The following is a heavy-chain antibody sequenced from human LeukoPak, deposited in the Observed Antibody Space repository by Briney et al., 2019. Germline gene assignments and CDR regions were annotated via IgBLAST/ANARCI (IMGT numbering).Heavy chain of an antibody. D-gene: IGHD6-19*01. CDR3: GGWQPRGYYFDY. V-gene: IGHV3-30-3*01. J-gene: IGHJ4*02. Sequence: TGGPLRLSCAASGFTFSSYAMHWVRQAPGKGLEWVAVISYDGSNKYYADSVKGRFTISRDNSKNTLYLQMNSLRAEDTAVYYCGGWQPRGYYFDYWGQGTLVTVSS. CDR1: GFTFSSYA. CDR2: ISYDGSNK.